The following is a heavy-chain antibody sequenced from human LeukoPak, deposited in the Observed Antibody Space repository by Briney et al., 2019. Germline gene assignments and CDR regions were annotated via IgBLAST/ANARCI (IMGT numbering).Heavy chain of an antibody. CDR2: ITDNGGTR. D-gene: IGHD5-12*01. Sequence: GGSLRLSCAASGFTFSTFTMHWVRQAPGKGLEYVSGITDNGGTRNYANSVKVRFTISRDNSKNTLYLQMGSLRPDDMAVYYCAIQISGYVYWGQGTLVTVSS. CDR1: GFTFSTFT. J-gene: IGHJ4*02. V-gene: IGHV3-64*01. CDR3: AIQISGYVY.